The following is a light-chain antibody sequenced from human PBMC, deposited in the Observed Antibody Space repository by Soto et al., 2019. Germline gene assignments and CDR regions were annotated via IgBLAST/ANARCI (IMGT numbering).Light chain of an antibody. CDR1: QGISSY. Sequence: AIRMTQSPSSLSASTGDRVTITCRASQGISSYLAWYQQKPGKAPKLLIYAASTLQSGVPSRFSGSGSGTDFTLTISCLQPEDFATYYCQQYYSYPSFGGGTKVEIK. CDR3: QQYYSYPS. CDR2: AAS. V-gene: IGKV1-8*01. J-gene: IGKJ4*01.